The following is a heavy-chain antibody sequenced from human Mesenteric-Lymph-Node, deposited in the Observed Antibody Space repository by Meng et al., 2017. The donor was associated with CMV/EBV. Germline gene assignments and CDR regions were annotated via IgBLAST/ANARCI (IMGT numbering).Heavy chain of an antibody. Sequence: SGYRFTSYYMHWVRQAPGQGLEWMGIINPSGGSTSYAQKFQGRVTMTRDTSTSTVYMELSSLRFEDTAMYYCARDYSSSWLDNAFDYWGQGTLVTVSS. J-gene: IGHJ4*02. D-gene: IGHD6-13*01. V-gene: IGHV1-46*01. CDR2: INPSGGST. CDR3: ARDYSSSWLDNAFDY. CDR1: GYRFTSYY.